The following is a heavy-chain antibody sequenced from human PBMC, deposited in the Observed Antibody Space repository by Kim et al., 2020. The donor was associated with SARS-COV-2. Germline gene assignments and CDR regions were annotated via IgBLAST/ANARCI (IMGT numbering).Heavy chain of an antibody. D-gene: IGHD5-12*01. CDR2: GST. CDR3: ARGVDWFDP. V-gene: IGHV3-53*04. Sequence: GSTYYADSVKGRFTISRHNSKNTLYLQMNSLRAEDTAVYYCARGVDWFDPWGQGTLVTVSS. J-gene: IGHJ5*02.